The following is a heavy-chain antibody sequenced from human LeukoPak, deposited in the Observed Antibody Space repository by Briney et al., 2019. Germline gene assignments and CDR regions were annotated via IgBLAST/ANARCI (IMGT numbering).Heavy chain of an antibody. J-gene: IGHJ4*02. CDR2: INWNGGST. D-gene: IGHD6-6*01. CDR1: GFTFDDYT. Sequence: GGSLRLSCAASGFTFDDYTMSWVRQAPGKGLEWVSGINWNGGSTGYVDSVKGRFTISRDNAKNSLYLQMNSLRAEDTAVYYCARVPYSSSPEPFDYWGQGTLVTVSS. V-gene: IGHV3-20*04. CDR3: ARVPYSSSPEPFDY.